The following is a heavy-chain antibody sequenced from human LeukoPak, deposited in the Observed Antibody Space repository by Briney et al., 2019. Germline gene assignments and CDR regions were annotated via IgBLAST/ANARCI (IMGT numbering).Heavy chain of an antibody. CDR3: ARDLGYNWNAGAFDI. V-gene: IGHV3-30-3*01. CDR1: GFTFSSYA. CDR2: ISYDGSNK. Sequence: GGSLRLSCAASGFTFSSYAMHWVRQAPGKGLEWVAVISYDGSNKYYADSVKGRFTISRDNSKNTLYLQMNSLRAEDTAVYYCARDLGYNWNAGAFDIWGQGTMVTVSS. D-gene: IGHD1-20*01. J-gene: IGHJ3*02.